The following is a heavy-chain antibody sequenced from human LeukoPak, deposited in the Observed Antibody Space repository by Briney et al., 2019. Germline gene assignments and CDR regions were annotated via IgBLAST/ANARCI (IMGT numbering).Heavy chain of an antibody. V-gene: IGHV4-59*01. CDR2: IYYSGST. Sequence: PSETLSLTCAVYGGSFSSYYWSWIRQPPGKGLEWIGYIYYSGSTNYNPSLKSRVTISVDTSKNQFSLKLSSVTAADTAVYYCARGYYDFWSGSNWFDPWGQGTLVTVSS. CDR3: ARGYYDFWSGSNWFDP. CDR1: GGSFSSYY. J-gene: IGHJ5*02. D-gene: IGHD3-3*01.